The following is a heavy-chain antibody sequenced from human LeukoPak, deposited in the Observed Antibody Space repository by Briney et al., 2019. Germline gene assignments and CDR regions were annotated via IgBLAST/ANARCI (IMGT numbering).Heavy chain of an antibody. Sequence: PGGSLRLSGAASGFTFSSYAMSWVRQAPGKGLEWVSSLSGSGASTYYADSVKGRFTISRDNSKNTLYLQMNSLRAEDTAVYYCAKVGRYNGSSYEGDYWGQGTLVTVSS. V-gene: IGHV3-23*01. CDR1: GFTFSSYA. CDR3: AKVGRYNGSSYEGDY. D-gene: IGHD1-26*01. J-gene: IGHJ4*02. CDR2: LSGSGAST.